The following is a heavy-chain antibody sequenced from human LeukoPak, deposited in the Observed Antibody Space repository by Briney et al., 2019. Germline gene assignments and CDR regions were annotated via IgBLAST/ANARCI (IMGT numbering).Heavy chain of an antibody. V-gene: IGHV3-74*01. CDR1: GFTFSSYW. D-gene: IGHD6-13*01. Sequence: GGSLRLSCAASGFTFSSYWMHWVRQAPGKGLVWVSRVNSDRSSTSYADFVKGRFTISRDNAKNTLYLQMNSLRAEDTAVYYCGALGQQLIPWGQGTLVTVSS. CDR2: VNSDRSST. CDR3: GALGQQLIP. J-gene: IGHJ4*02.